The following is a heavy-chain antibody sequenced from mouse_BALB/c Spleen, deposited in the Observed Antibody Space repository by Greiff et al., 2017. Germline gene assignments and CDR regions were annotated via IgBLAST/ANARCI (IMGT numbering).Heavy chain of an antibody. V-gene: IGHV5-6-5*01. CDR3: ARGGDGYSLYYAMDD. J-gene: IGHJ4*01. D-gene: IGHD2-3*01. CDR2: ISSGGST. Sequence: EVKLVESGGGLVKPGGSLKLSCAASGFTFSSYAMSWVRQTPEKRLEWVASISSGGSTYYPDSVKGRFTISRDNARNILYLQMSSLRSEDTAMYYCARGGDGYSLYYAMDDWGQGTSVTVSS. CDR1: GFTFSSYA.